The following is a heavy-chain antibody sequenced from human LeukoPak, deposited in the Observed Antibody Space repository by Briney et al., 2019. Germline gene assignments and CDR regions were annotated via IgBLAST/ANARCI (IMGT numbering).Heavy chain of an antibody. Sequence: GGSLRLSCAASGFTFSDYYMSWIRQAPGKGLEGVSYISSSGSTIYYADSVKGRFTISRDNAKNSLYLQMNSLRAEDTAVYYCAVSFRMVYASLDYWGQGTLVTVSS. D-gene: IGHD2-8*01. V-gene: IGHV3-11*01. CDR2: ISSSGSTI. J-gene: IGHJ4*02. CDR3: AVSFRMVYASLDY. CDR1: GFTFSDYY.